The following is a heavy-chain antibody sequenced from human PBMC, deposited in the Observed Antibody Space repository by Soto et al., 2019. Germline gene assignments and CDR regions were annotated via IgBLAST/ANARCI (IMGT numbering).Heavy chain of an antibody. Sequence: ASVKVSCKASGYTFTSYYMHWVRQAPGQGLEWMGIINPSGGSTSYAQKFQGRVTMTRDTSTSTVYMELSSLRSEDTAVYYCARLLYSYGQTDYYYYGMDVWGQGTTVTVSS. J-gene: IGHJ6*02. CDR2: INPSGGST. D-gene: IGHD5-18*01. CDR1: GYTFTSYY. CDR3: ARLLYSYGQTDYYYYGMDV. V-gene: IGHV1-46*01.